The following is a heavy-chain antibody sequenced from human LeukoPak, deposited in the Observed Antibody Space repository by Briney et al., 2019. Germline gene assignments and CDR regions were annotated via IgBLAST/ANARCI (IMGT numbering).Heavy chain of an antibody. CDR1: GFTFSSYQ. CDR2: ISSGGKTI. Sequence: PGGSLRLSCAAAGFTFSSYQMMWVRQAPGKGLEWISYISSGGKTIYYADSVRGRFTISRDNAKNSLYLQMNSLRAEDTAVYYCAREASYYFDDWGPGALVTVSS. V-gene: IGHV3-48*03. J-gene: IGHJ4*02. CDR3: AREASYYFDD.